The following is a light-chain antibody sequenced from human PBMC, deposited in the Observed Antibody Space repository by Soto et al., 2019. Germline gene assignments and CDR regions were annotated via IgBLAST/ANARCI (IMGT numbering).Light chain of an antibody. Sequence: EVVMTQSPATLSVSPGERATLSCMASRSVSSSYLAWYQQKPGQAPRLLIYGASSRATGIPDRFSGSGSGTDFTLTISRLEPEDFAVYYCQQYGSSLGVTFGGGTKVDIK. CDR3: QQYGSSLGVT. J-gene: IGKJ4*01. CDR2: GAS. V-gene: IGKV3-20*01. CDR1: RSVSSSY.